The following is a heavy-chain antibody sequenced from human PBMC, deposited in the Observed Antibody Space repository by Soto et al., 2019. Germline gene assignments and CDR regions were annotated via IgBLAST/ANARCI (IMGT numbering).Heavy chain of an antibody. CDR1: GGSISSPDHH. V-gene: IGHV4-30-4*01. CDR2: IYYSAST. Sequence: LCGGSISSPDHHWTWIRQSPGKGLEWIGAIYYSASTYYNPSLVSRLRISVDTSKNQFSLRLTSVTAAGTAVYYCARDSRTPSGGMDVWGQGTTVTVSS. CDR3: ARDSRTPSGGMDV. J-gene: IGHJ6*02.